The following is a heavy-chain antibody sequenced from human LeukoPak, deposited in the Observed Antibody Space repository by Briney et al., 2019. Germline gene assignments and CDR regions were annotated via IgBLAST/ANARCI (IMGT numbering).Heavy chain of an antibody. Sequence: PGGSLRLSCAASGFTVSGNYMSWVRQAPGKGLEWVSVIYSGGSTYYADSVKGRFTISRDNSKNTLYLQMNSLRAEDTAVYYCARSVVPAAISYYMDVWGKGTTVTVSS. CDR2: IYSGGST. J-gene: IGHJ6*03. D-gene: IGHD2-2*01. CDR3: ARSVVPAAISYYMDV. CDR1: GFTVSGNY. V-gene: IGHV3-53*01.